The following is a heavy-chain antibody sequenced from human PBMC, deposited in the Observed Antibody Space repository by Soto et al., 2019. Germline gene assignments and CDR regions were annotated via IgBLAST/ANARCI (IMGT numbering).Heavy chain of an antibody. CDR1: GGTFSSYA. D-gene: IGHD4-17*01. V-gene: IGHV1-69*01. Sequence: QVQLVQSGAEVKKPGSSVKVSCKASGGTFSSYAISWVRQAPGQGLEWMGGIIPIFGTANYAQKFQGRVTITADESTSTAYMELSSLRSEDTAVYYCARAFRQVTTVTTYYYYGMDVWGQGTTVTVSS. J-gene: IGHJ6*02. CDR3: ARAFRQVTTVTTYYYYGMDV. CDR2: IIPIFGTA.